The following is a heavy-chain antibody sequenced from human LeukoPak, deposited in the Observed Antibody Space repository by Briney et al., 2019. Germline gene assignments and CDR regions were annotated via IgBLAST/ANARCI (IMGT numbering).Heavy chain of an antibody. V-gene: IGHV1-2*02. Sequence: AAVKVSCKASGYTVTGHYLHWVRQAPGQGLEWMGWINPNSGVTNYAQKFQGRVTMTRDTSINTAYMELRSLTSDDTAIYYCAKDAYSGFSSSYNMDSWGQGTLVAVSS. CDR2: INPNSGVT. CDR1: GYTVTGHY. J-gene: IGHJ4*02. CDR3: AKDAYSGFSSSYNMDS. D-gene: IGHD5-18*01.